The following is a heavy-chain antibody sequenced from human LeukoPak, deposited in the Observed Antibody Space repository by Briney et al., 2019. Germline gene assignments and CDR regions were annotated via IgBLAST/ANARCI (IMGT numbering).Heavy chain of an antibody. CDR3: ARDPPGYSYANAFDI. CDR2: ISSGGDSI. J-gene: IGHJ3*02. D-gene: IGHD5-18*01. CDR1: GITFSDHY. Sequence: GGSLRLSCAASGITFSDHYMSWIRQAPGKGLEWLSYISSGGDSIYYADSVKGRFTISRDNAKNSVSLQMNSLRAEDTAVYYCARDPPGYSYANAFDIWGKGTTVTISS. V-gene: IGHV3-11*04.